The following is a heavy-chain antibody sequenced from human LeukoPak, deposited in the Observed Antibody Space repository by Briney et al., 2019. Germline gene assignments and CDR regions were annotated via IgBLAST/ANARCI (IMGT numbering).Heavy chain of an antibody. CDR1: GFTFDDYA. J-gene: IGHJ4*02. Sequence: GRSLRLSCAASGFTFDDYAMHWVRQAPGKGLEWVSGISWNSGSIGYADSVRGRFTISRDNAKNSLYLQMNSLRAEDTALYYCAKDSYYDSSGYLDYWGQGTLVTVSS. CDR3: AKDSYYDSSGYLDY. CDR2: ISWNSGSI. D-gene: IGHD3-22*01. V-gene: IGHV3-9*01.